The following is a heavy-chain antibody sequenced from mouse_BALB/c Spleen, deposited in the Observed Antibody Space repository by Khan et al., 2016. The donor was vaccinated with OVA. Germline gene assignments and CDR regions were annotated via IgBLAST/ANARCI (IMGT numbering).Heavy chain of an antibody. CDR3: ARKNYYGYAVDY. CDR2: ISYSGST. CDR1: GYSITTNYA. Sequence: EVQLVESGPGLVKPSQSLSLTCTVTGYSITTNYAWDWIRQFPGNKVEWMGYISYSGSTSYNPSLKSRISITRDTSKNQFFLQLNSVTTEDTATYYCARKNYYGYAVDYWGQGTSVTVSS. V-gene: IGHV3-2*02. D-gene: IGHD1-1*01. J-gene: IGHJ4*01.